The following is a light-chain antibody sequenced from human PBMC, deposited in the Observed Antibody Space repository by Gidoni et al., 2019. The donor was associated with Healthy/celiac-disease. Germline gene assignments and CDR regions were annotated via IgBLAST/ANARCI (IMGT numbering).Light chain of an antibody. CDR1: QSISSY. Sequence: DIPMTQSPYSLSASVGDRVTITCRASQSISSYLNWYQQKPGKAPKLLIYAASSLQSGVPSRFSGSGSGTDFTLTISSLQPEDFATYYCQQSYSTLTFGGGTKVEIK. J-gene: IGKJ4*01. CDR3: QQSYSTLT. V-gene: IGKV1-39*01. CDR2: AAS.